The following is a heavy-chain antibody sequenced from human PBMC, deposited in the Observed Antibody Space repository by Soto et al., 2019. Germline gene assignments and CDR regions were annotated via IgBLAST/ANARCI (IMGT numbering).Heavy chain of an antibody. J-gene: IGHJ4*02. V-gene: IGHV1-18*01. CDR3: ARGDHYDSRGYYPGDY. CDR2: IGPYNGNT. Sequence: ASVKVSCKASGYTFRNYGLSWVRQAPGQGLEWMGWIGPYNGNTKFAQKFQGRVTMTADTSTSTAYMELRGLRSDDTAVYYCARGDHYDSRGYYPGDYWGQGTLVTVSS. D-gene: IGHD3-22*01. CDR1: GYTFRNYG.